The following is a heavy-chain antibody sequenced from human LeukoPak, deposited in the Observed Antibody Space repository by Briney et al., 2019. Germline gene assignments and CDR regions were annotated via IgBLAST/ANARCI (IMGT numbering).Heavy chain of an antibody. D-gene: IGHD3-3*01. CDR3: VKEYHSRGFGAYFDY. CDR2: ISSDGSIK. V-gene: IGHV3-30*18. CDR1: KFTFSHYG. Sequence: PGGSLRLSCTASKFTFSHYGMQWVRQAPGKGLEWVAVISSDGSIKVYADSVKGRFTLSRDNSINTVDLQMNSLRAEDTAVYYCVKEYHSRGFGAYFDYWGQEPWSPSPQ. J-gene: IGHJ4*01.